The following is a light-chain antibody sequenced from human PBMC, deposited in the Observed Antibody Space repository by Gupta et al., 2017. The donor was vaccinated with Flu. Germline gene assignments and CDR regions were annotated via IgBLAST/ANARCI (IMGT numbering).Light chain of an antibody. Sequence: GQTATITCGGNNIGRKSVHWYQQKPGQPPVLVVHDDSDRPSGIPERFSGSNSGTTATLTISRVEAGDEADYYCHVWDTGSDHVVFGGGTKLTVL. CDR3: HVWDTGSDHVV. CDR2: DDS. CDR1: NIGRKS. J-gene: IGLJ2*01. V-gene: IGLV3-21*02.